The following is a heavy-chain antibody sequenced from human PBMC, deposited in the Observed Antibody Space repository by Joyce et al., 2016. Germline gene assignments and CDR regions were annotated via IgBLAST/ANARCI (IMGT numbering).Heavy chain of an antibody. CDR3: ARDAGFGLDALDI. CDR2: TFYRFKWYN. Sequence: QVQLQQSGPGLVKPSQILSLTCAISGDFVSSNSAAWNWIRQSPSRGLEWLGRTFYRFKWYNDYAVSVRRRISINPDTSKNLFSLHLNSVTPEDTAVYYCARDAGFGLDALDIWGQGTMVTVSS. D-gene: IGHD3/OR15-3a*01. J-gene: IGHJ3*02. V-gene: IGHV6-1*01. CDR1: GDFVSSNSAA.